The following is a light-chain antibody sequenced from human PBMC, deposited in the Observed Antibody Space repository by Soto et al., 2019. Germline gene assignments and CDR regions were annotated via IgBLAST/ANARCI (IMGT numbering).Light chain of an antibody. Sequence: IVLTQSPATLSLSPGERATLFCWASQSVSNYFVWYQQKPGQALRLLIYDASKRATGIPARFSGSGSGTDFTLTISSLESEDFQVYYCQQSSIWPWTFGQGTRWIS. CDR3: QQSSIWPWT. CDR2: DAS. CDR1: QSVSNY. J-gene: IGKJ1*01. V-gene: IGKV3-11*01.